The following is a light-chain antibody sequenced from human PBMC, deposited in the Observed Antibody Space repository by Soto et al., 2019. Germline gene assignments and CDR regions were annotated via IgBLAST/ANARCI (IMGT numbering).Light chain of an antibody. V-gene: IGKV1-5*01. CDR3: QQYDGYFPA. J-gene: IGKJ1*01. CDR2: AAS. CDR1: QSISTW. Sequence: IHRTHSPSPVSAAVGDRVTITGGASQSISTWLAWYQQKPGKAPKLLIYAASTLESRVPSRFSGSGSGTEFALTISSLQADDFATYYCQQYDGYFPAFGQGTKVDIK.